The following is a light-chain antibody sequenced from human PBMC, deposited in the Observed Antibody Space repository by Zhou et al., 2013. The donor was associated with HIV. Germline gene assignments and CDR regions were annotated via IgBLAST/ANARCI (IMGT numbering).Light chain of an antibody. J-gene: IGKJ4*01. CDR3: QQLKSYPLT. Sequence: DIQLTQSPSFLSASVGDRVTITCRASQGISSYLAWYQQKPGKAPKLLIYAASTLQSGVPSRFSGSGSGADFTLTISSLQPEDSATYYCQQLKSYPLTFGGGTKVEIK. CDR2: AAS. V-gene: IGKV1-9*01. CDR1: QGISSY.